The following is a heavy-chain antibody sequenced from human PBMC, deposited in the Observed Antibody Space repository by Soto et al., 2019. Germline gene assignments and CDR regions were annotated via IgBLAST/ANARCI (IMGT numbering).Heavy chain of an antibody. CDR3: ARGGCGGSCYSPEYFQH. D-gene: IGHD2-15*01. CDR1: GFTVSSNY. Sequence: EVQLVESGGGLVQPGGSLRLSCAASGFTVSSNYMSWVRQAPGKGLEWVSVIYSGGSTYYADSVKGRFTISRHNSKNTLYLQMNSLRAEDTAVYYCARGGCGGSCYSPEYFQHWGQGTLVTVSS. CDR2: IYSGGST. V-gene: IGHV3-53*04. J-gene: IGHJ1*01.